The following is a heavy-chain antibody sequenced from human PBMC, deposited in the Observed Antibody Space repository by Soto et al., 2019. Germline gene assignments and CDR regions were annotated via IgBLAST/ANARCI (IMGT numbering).Heavy chain of an antibody. D-gene: IGHD3-22*01. CDR3: ALSQGFYDSSGYLSYYFDY. J-gene: IGHJ4*02. CDR1: GFTFSSYA. V-gene: IGHV3-23*01. CDR2: ISSTGVST. Sequence: EVQLLESGGGMVQPGGSLRLSCAASGFTFSSYAMSWVRQAPGKGQEWVSAISSTGVSTYYEDSVKGRFTISSDTYKNTLYLQMNSLRAEDTAIYYCALSQGFYDSSGYLSYYFDYWGQGTLVTVSS.